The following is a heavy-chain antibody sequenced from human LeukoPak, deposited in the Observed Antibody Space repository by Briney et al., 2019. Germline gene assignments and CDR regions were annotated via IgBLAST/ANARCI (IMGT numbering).Heavy chain of an antibody. CDR1: GFTFSSYS. J-gene: IGHJ4*02. CDR2: ISSSSSTI. Sequence: GGSLRLSCAASGFTFSSYSMNWVRPAPGKGLEWVSYISSSSSTIYYAYSVKGRFTISRDNAKNSLYLQMNSLRAEDTAVYYCARDLTGGNGLVFFDYWGQGTLVTVSS. V-gene: IGHV3-48*04. CDR3: ARDLTGGNGLVFFDY. D-gene: IGHD4-23*01.